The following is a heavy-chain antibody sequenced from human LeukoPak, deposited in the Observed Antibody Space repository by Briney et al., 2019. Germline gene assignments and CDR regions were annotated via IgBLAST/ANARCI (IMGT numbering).Heavy chain of an antibody. CDR1: GFTFSSYS. Sequence: GGSLRLSCAASGFTFSSYSMNWVRQAPGKGLEWVSSISSSSSYIYYADSVKGRFAISRDNAKNSLYLQMNSLRAEDTAVYYSATETTNIAVAGTDFDYWGQGTLVTVSS. CDR3: ATETTNIAVAGTDFDY. CDR2: ISSSSSYI. V-gene: IGHV3-21*01. D-gene: IGHD6-19*01. J-gene: IGHJ4*02.